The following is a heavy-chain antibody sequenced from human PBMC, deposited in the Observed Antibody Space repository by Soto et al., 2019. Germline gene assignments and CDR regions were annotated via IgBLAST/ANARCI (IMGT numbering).Heavy chain of an antibody. Sequence: QVQLVQSGAEVKKPGSSVKVSCKASGGTLNKHAITWVRRAPGQGREWLGGIIPMFGITNYPQKFQGRVTLTADDSTNTSHMELHSLTSDDTAVYYCARGGTSGWLKGAYDVWGQGTMVTVSS. D-gene: IGHD6-13*01. CDR1: GGTLNKHA. V-gene: IGHV1-69*01. CDR2: IIPMFGIT. CDR3: ARGGTSGWLKGAYDV. J-gene: IGHJ3*01.